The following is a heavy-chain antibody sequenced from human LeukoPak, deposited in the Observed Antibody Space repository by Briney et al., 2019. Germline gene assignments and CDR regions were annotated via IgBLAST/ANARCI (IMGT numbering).Heavy chain of an antibody. Sequence: SETLSLTCAVSGYSISSGYYWGWIRQPPGKGLEWIGSIYHSGSTYYNPSLKSRVTISVDTSKNQFSLKLSSVTAADTAVYYCARGGPYYDFWSGHEFDYWGQGTLVTVSS. CDR1: GYSISSGYY. CDR3: ARGGPYYDFWSGHEFDY. V-gene: IGHV4-38-2*01. CDR2: IYHSGST. D-gene: IGHD3-3*01. J-gene: IGHJ4*02.